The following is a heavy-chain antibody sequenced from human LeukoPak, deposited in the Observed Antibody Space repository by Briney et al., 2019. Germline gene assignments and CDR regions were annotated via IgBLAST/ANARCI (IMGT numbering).Heavy chain of an antibody. J-gene: IGHJ4*02. CDR3: ATDGGYGFHY. CDR1: GFTSSNYA. V-gene: IGHV3-23*01. D-gene: IGHD5-12*01. CDR2: ISGSGGST. Sequence: GGSLRLSCAASGFTSSNYAMSWARQAPGKGLEWVSAISGSGGSTYYADSVKGRFTISRDNSKNTLYLQMNSLRTEDTAVYYCATDGGYGFHYWGQGTLVTVSS.